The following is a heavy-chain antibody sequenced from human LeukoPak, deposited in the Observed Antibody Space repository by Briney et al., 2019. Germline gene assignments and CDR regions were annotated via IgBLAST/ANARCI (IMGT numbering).Heavy chain of an antibody. V-gene: IGHV3-73*01. CDR1: GFTFSGSA. Sequence: PGGSLRLSCAASGFTFSGSAMHWVRQASGKGLEWVGRIRSRANSYATAYAASVKGRFTISRDDSKNTAYLQMNSLKTENTAVYYCTRQDVVGATSYDYWGQGTLVTVSS. J-gene: IGHJ4*02. CDR3: TRQDVVGATSYDY. D-gene: IGHD1-26*01. CDR2: IRSRANSYAT.